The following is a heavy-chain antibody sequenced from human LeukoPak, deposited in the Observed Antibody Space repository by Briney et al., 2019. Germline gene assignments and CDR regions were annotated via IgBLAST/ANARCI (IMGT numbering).Heavy chain of an antibody. V-gene: IGHV4-4*02. D-gene: IGHD3-9*01. CDR1: GGSISSSNW. CDR2: IYHSGST. CDR3: ARVRYFDWLLDY. J-gene: IGHJ4*02. Sequence: SGTLSLTCAVSGGSISSSNWWSWVRQPPGKGLEWIGEIYHSGSTNDSPSLKSRVTISVDKSKNQFALKLSSVTAADTAVYYCARVRYFDWLLDYWGQGTLVTVSS.